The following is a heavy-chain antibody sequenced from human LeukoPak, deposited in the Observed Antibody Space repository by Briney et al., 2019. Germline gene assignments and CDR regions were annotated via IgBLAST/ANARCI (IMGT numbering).Heavy chain of an antibody. D-gene: IGHD5-12*01. CDR3: ARGGYATRQGFDY. J-gene: IGHJ4*02. CDR2: IYYSGST. Sequence: SVTLSLTCTLSGASISSYYWSWIRQPPGKGLEWIGYIYYSGSTNYNPSLKSRVTISVDTSKNQFSLKMSSVTAADTAVYYCARGGYATRQGFDYWGQGTLVTVSS. CDR1: GASISSYY. V-gene: IGHV4-59*12.